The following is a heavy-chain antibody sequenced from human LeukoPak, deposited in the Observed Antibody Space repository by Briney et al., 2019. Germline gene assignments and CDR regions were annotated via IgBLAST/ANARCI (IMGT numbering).Heavy chain of an antibody. D-gene: IGHD6-19*01. Sequence: SGGSLRLSCAASGFTFSNFAMNWVRQAPGKGLEWVSAISGSGGSTYYADSVKGRFTISRDNSKNTLYLQMNSLRAEDTAVYYCAKMVHTEQWLVPFDYWAQGTLVTVSS. CDR3: AKMVHTEQWLVPFDY. CDR2: ISGSGGST. J-gene: IGHJ4*02. CDR1: GFTFSNFA. V-gene: IGHV3-23*01.